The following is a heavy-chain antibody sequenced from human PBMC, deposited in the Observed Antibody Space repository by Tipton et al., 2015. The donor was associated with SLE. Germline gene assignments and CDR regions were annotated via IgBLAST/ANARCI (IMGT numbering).Heavy chain of an antibody. CDR1: GYTFTSYS. D-gene: IGHD1-26*01. Sequence: QVQLVQSGSELKKPGASVKVSCKASGYTFTSYSMSWVRQAPGQGLEWMGWINTNTGNPTYAPGFTGRFVFSVDTSVSTANLQISSLKAADTALYFCARMVGATQYYYGMDVWGQGTTVTVSS. CDR2: INTNTGNP. J-gene: IGHJ6*02. V-gene: IGHV7-4-1*02. CDR3: ARMVGATQYYYGMDV.